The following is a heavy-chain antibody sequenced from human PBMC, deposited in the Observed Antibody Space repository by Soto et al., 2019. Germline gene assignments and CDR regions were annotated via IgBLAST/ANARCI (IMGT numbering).Heavy chain of an antibody. V-gene: IGHV4-39*01. CDR3: ARHVHYYDTIPYYFDY. Sequence: SETLSLTCTVSGGSISSSSYYWGWIRQPPVKGLEWIGSIYYSGSTYYNPSLKSRVTISVDTSKNQFSLKLSSVTAADTAVYYCARHVHYYDTIPYYFDYWGQGTLVNVSS. CDR1: GGSISSSSYY. CDR2: IYYSGST. D-gene: IGHD3-22*01. J-gene: IGHJ4*02.